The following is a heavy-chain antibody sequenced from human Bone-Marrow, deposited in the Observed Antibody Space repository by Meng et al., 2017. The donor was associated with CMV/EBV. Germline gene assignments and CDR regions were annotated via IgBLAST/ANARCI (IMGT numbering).Heavy chain of an antibody. CDR2: ISSSSSYI. Sequence: GESLKISCAASGFTVSIYSMNWVRQAPGKGLEWVSSISSSSSYIYYADSVKGRFTISRDNAKNSLYLQMNSMRAEDTAVYYCAREYSSSSDGMDVWGQGATVTVSS. J-gene: IGHJ6*02. CDR3: AREYSSSSDGMDV. V-gene: IGHV3-21*01. D-gene: IGHD6-6*01. CDR1: GFTVSIYS.